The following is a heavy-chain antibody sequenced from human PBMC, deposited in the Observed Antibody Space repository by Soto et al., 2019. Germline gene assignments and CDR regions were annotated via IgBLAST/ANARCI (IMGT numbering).Heavy chain of an antibody. CDR2: INPKSGGT. CDR1: GYTFTDYY. V-gene: IGHV1-2*02. J-gene: IGHJ3*02. Sequence: PSVKVSCXASGYTFTDYYIHWVRQAPGQGLEWVGWINPKSGGTSYAQQFQGRVTMARDTSTTTAYMDLSSLRSDDTAVYYCASWYYDTSGHDAFDIWGQGTLVTVSS. CDR3: ASWYYDTSGHDAFDI. D-gene: IGHD3-22*01.